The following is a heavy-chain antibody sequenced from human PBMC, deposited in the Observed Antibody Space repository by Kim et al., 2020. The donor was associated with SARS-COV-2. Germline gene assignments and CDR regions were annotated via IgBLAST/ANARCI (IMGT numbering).Heavy chain of an antibody. V-gene: IGHV1-46*01. CDR2: INPSGGST. CDR1: GYTFTSYY. J-gene: IGHJ4*02. Sequence: ASVKVSCKASGYTFTSYYMHWVRQAPGQGLEWMGIINPSGGSTSYAQKFQGRVTMTRDTSTSTVYMELSSLRSEDTAVYYCARDRGTYYYDSSGSPLMDYWGQGTLVTVSS. D-gene: IGHD3-22*01. CDR3: ARDRGTYYYDSSGSPLMDY.